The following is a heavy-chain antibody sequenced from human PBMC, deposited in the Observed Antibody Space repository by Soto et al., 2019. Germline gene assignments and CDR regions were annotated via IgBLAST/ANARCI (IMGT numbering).Heavy chain of an antibody. Sequence: QVHLVQSGGEVKKPGASVXXXXXXSGYTFNRHGITWVRQAPGQGLEWMGWISGYNGDINYEQKFQGRVTLSSDTLTSTVYLELKSLRFDDTAVYYCARVRIVGAREIDFWGQGTLVTVSS. CDR3: ARVRIVGAREIDF. V-gene: IGHV1-18*04. CDR2: ISGYNGDI. CDR1: GYTFNRHG. J-gene: IGHJ4*02. D-gene: IGHD1-26*01.